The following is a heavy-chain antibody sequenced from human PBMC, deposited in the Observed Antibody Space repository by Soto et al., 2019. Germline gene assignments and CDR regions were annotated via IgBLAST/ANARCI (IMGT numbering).Heavy chain of an antibody. J-gene: IGHJ6*02. CDR1: GCSFTSYW. Sequence: PGESLKISWKGSGCSFTSYWIGLVRQMPGKGLEWMGIIYPGDSDTRYIPSFQGQVTISADKSISTAYLQWSSLKASDTAMYYCASTWKPGIAAAGTSYYGMDVWGQGTTVTVSS. D-gene: IGHD6-13*01. CDR3: ASTWKPGIAAAGTSYYGMDV. CDR2: IYPGDSDT. V-gene: IGHV5-51*01.